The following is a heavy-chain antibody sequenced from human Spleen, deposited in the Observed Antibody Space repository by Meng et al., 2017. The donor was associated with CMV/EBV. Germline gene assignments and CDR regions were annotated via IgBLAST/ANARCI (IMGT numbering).Heavy chain of an antibody. V-gene: IGHV3-23*01. J-gene: IGHJ3*02. CDR3: ARVPAASDAFDI. CDR1: GFTFSSYA. Sequence: GGSLRLSCAASGFTFSSYAMSWVRQAPGKGLEWVSAISGSGGSTYYADSVKGRFTISRDNSKNTLYLQMNSLRAEDTAVYYCARVPAASDAFDIWGQGTMVTVS. D-gene: IGHD2-2*01. CDR2: ISGSGGST.